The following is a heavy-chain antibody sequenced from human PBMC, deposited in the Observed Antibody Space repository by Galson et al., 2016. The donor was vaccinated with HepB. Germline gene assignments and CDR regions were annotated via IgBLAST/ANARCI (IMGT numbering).Heavy chain of an antibody. CDR2: IFYSGTT. V-gene: IGHV4-39*01. CDR1: DGSISSNSYY. CDR3: ARHIRALYDYVDY. Sequence: SETLSLTCTVSDGSISSNSYYWGWIRQPPGKGLEWIGSIFYSGTTYYNPSLKSRVTVSVDTSRTRFSLSLRSATAADTAVYYCARHIRALYDYVDYWGQGILVAVAS. D-gene: IGHD2/OR15-2a*01. J-gene: IGHJ4*02.